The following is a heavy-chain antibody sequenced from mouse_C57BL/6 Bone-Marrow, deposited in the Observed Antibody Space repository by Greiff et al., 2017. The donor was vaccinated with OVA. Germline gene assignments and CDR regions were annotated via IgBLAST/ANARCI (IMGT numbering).Heavy chain of an antibody. CDR2: IDPSDSET. V-gene: IGHV1-52*01. CDR3: ATRGDYLDY. Sequence: QVQLQQPGAELVRPGSSVKLSCKASGYTFTSYWMHWVKQRPIQGLEWIGNIDPSDSETHYNQKFKDKATFTVDKSSSTAYMQLSSLTSEDSAVYYCATRGDYLDYWGQGTTLTVSS. D-gene: IGHD1-1*02. CDR1: GYTFTSYW. J-gene: IGHJ2*01.